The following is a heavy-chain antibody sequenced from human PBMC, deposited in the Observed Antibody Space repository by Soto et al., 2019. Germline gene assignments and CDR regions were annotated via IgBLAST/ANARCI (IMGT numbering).Heavy chain of an antibody. J-gene: IGHJ6*02. CDR3: AGERSAIPGARDAMDV. V-gene: IGHV3-21*02. Sequence: EVRLVESGGGLVKPGGSLRVSCAASGFNFTTYSMNWVRQAPGKGLERVSFIRTSGGYKYYADSVRGRFTSSRDNAKKSVYLEMNSLAADDTAVYYGAGERSAIPGARDAMDVWGQGTTVTVSS. D-gene: IGHD2-2*02. CDR1: GFNFTTYS. CDR2: IRTSGGYK.